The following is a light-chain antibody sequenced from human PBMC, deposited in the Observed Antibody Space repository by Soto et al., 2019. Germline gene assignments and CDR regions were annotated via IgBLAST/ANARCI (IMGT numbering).Light chain of an antibody. V-gene: IGLV1-40*01. CDR2: NNN. Sequence: QSVLTQPPSVSGAPGQRVTISCTGSSSNFGAGYDVHWYQRLPGTAPKLLIYNNNNRPSGVPDRFSSSKSDTSASLAITGLQAEDEADYYCPSYDTGLSGLVFGGGTKLTVL. CDR3: PSYDTGLSGLV. CDR1: SSNFGAGYD. J-gene: IGLJ2*01.